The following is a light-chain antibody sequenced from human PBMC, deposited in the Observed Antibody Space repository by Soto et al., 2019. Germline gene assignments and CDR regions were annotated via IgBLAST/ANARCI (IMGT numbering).Light chain of an antibody. CDR2: DAS. V-gene: IGKV3-15*01. Sequence: EIVMTQSPATLSVSPGERATLSCRASQSVSSTLAWYQQKPGQAPRLLIYDASTMETGVRARFSGSGSGTEFTLTISSLQSEDFAIYYCQHYNSLPLTFGQGTKVDIK. CDR1: QSVSST. J-gene: IGKJ1*01. CDR3: QHYNSLPLT.